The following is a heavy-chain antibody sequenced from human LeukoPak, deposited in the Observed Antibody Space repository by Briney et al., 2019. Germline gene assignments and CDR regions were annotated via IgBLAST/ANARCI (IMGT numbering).Heavy chain of an antibody. J-gene: IGHJ4*02. CDR1: GGSISSSSYY. CDR2: IYYSGST. D-gene: IGHD6-19*01. CDR3: AVIAVAADY. V-gene: IGHV4-39*07. Sequence: SETLSLTCTVSGGSISSSSYYWGWIRQPPGKGLKWIGSIYYSGSTYYNPSLKSRVTISVDTSKNQFSLKLSSVTAADTAVYYCAVIAVAADYWGQGTLVTVSS.